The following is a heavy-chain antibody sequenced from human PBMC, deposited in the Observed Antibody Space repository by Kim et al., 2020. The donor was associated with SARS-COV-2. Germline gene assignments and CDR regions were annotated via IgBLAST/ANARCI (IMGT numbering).Heavy chain of an antibody. Sequence: ASVKVSCKASGYTFTSYGISWVRQAPGQGLEWMGWISAYNGNTNYAQKLQGRVTMTTDTSTSTAYMELRSLRSDDTAVYYCARETTAAGSPWFDPWGQGTLVTVSS. V-gene: IGHV1-18*01. CDR1: GYTFTSYG. D-gene: IGHD6-13*01. CDR2: ISAYNGNT. J-gene: IGHJ5*02. CDR3: ARETTAAGSPWFDP.